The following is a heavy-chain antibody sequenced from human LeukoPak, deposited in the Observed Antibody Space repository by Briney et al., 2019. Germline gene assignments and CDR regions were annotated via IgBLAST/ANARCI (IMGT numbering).Heavy chain of an antibody. CDR2: IRGSGGTT. Sequence: GGSLRLSCVASGFTFSSYAMSWVRQAPGKGLEWVSDIRGSGGTTYYADSVKGRLTISRDNSKNTLFLQMNSLRAEDTAVYYCAKHYYDFWSGSYYVDAWGKGTTVTVSS. CDR1: GFTFSSYA. V-gene: IGHV3-23*01. J-gene: IGHJ6*04. D-gene: IGHD3-3*01. CDR3: AKHYYDFWSGSYYVDA.